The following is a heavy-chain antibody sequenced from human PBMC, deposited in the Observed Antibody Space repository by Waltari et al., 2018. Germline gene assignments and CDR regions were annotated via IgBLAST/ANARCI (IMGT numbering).Heavy chain of an antibody. D-gene: IGHD3-10*01. CDR1: GSTFSSYA. J-gene: IGHJ6*02. CDR3: ARDRGYGSDGMDV. Sequence: QVQLVQSGAEVKKPGSSVKVSCKASGSTFSSYANSWVRPAPGQGLEWMGGIIPTFGTANYAQKFQGRVTITTDESTSTAYMELSSLRSEDTAVYYCARDRGYGSDGMDVWGQGTTVTVSS. V-gene: IGHV1-69*05. CDR2: IIPTFGTA.